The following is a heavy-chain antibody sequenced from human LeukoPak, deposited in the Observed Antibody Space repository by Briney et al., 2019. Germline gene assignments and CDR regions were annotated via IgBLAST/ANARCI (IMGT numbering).Heavy chain of an antibody. CDR1: GYSFTSHW. CDR3: ARGVVGANDYFYGMDV. D-gene: IGHD1-26*01. CDR2: IYPGNPET. Sequence: GESLKISCKGSGYSFTSHWIAWVRQMPGKGLEWMGIIYPGNPETRYSPSFQGQVTMSAGKSIRTAYLQWSSLKASDTAIYYCARGVVGANDYFYGMDVWGQGTTVTVSS. V-gene: IGHV5-51*01. J-gene: IGHJ6*02.